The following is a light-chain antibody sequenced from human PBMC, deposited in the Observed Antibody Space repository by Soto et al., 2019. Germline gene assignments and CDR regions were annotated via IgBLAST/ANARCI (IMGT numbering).Light chain of an antibody. Sequence: QSVLTQPPSASGTPGQRVTVSCSGSSSNIGSNYVYWYQQLPGTAPKLLIYRNNLRPSGVPDRFSGSKSGTSASLAISGLRSEDEADYYCATWDDSLSGVVFGGGTKLTVL. CDR2: RNN. CDR3: ATWDDSLSGVV. V-gene: IGLV1-47*01. J-gene: IGLJ2*01. CDR1: SSNIGSNY.